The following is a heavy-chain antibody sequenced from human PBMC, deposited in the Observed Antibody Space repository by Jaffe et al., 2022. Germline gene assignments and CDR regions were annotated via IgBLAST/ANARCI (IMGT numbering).Heavy chain of an antibody. J-gene: IGHJ4*02. CDR1: GFTFSSYA. V-gene: IGHV3-23*01. CDR2: IADTDDTT. CDR3: AKGRHASRYSALDY. D-gene: IGHD2-15*01. Sequence: EVQLLQSGGGLLQPGGSLRLSCAASGFTFSSYAMSWVRQAPGKGLEWISVIADTDDTTFYADSVRGRFTISRDNSKNTLYLQMNSLRADDTAIYYCAKGRHASRYSALDYWGQGTLVTVSS.